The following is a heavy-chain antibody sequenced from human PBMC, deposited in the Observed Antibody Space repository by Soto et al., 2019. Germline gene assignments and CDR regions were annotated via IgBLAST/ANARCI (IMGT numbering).Heavy chain of an antibody. CDR3: EREAARSYYYYYYGMDV. Sequence: SETLSLTCTVCGGSISSYYCSWIRQPAWKGLEWIGRIYTSGSTNYNPSLKSRVTMSVDTSKNQFSLKLSSVTAADTAVYYCEREAARSYYYYYYGMDVWGQETTV. J-gene: IGHJ6*02. D-gene: IGHD6-6*01. CDR1: GGSISSYY. CDR2: IYTSGST. V-gene: IGHV4-4*07.